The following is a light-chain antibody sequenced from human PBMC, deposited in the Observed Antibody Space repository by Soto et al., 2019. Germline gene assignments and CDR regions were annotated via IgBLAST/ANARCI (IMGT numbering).Light chain of an antibody. Sequence: QSVLTQPPSASGSPGQSVTISCTGTSIDVGGYNYVSWYQQHPGKAPKLMIYEVNKRPSGVPDRFSGSKSGNTASLTVSGLQGEDEADYYCSSFAVSNSFVFGTGTKVTVL. CDR2: EVN. CDR1: SIDVGGYNY. V-gene: IGLV2-8*01. CDR3: SSFAVSNSFV. J-gene: IGLJ1*01.